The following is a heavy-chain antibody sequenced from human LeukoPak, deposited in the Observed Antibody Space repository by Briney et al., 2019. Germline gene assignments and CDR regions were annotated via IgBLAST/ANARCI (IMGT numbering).Heavy chain of an antibody. V-gene: IGHV3-48*02. J-gene: IGHJ4*02. CDR1: GFTFRSYS. CDR2: ISGMSSTI. Sequence: GGSLRLSCAASGFTFRSYSMTWVRQAPGKGLEWVSFISGMSSTIYYADSVKGRFTISRDNAKNSVYLQMNSLRDEDTAVYFCARDSSDAYNPEPGYWGQGTLVTVSS. D-gene: IGHD5-24*01. CDR3: ARDSSDAYNPEPGY.